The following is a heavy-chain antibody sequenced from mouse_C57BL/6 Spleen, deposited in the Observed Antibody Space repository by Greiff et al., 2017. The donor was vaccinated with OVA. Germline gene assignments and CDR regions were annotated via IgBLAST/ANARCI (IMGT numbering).Heavy chain of an antibody. D-gene: IGHD1-1*01. J-gene: IGHJ1*03. CDR3: AREDYGSSYGYFDV. Sequence: EVMLVESGGGLVKPGGSLKLSCAASGFTFSSYAMSWVRQTPEKRLEWVATISDGGSYTYYPDNVKGRFTISRDNAKNNLYLQMSHLKSEDTAMYYCAREDYGSSYGYFDVWGTGTTVTVSS. CDR2: ISDGGSYT. CDR1: GFTFSSYA. V-gene: IGHV5-4*01.